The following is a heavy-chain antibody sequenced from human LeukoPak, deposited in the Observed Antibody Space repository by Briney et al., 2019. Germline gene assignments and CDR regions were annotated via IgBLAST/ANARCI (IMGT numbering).Heavy chain of an antibody. CDR3: AREVGPIDY. CDR2: ISSSSTTI. Sequence: GGSLRLSCAVSGFIGGDGYMNWVRQAPGKGLEWVSYISSSSTTIYYADSVKGRFTISRDNAKNSLYLQMSSLRAEDTAVYYCAREVGPIDYWGQGTLVTVAS. J-gene: IGHJ4*02. D-gene: IGHD1-26*01. V-gene: IGHV3-48*01. CDR1: GFIGGDGY.